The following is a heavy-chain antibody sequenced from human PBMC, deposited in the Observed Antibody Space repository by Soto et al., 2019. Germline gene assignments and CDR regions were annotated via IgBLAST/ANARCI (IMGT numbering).Heavy chain of an antibody. CDR2: IYYSGST. Sequence: SATLSLTCTVSGGSISSYYWSWIRQPPGKGLEWIGYIYYSGSTNYNPSLKSRVTISVDTSKNQFSLKLSSVTAADTAVYYCAGSSERYYYDSSGYYYGGADYWRQGTLVTVSS. CDR3: AGSSERYYYDSSGYYYGGADY. J-gene: IGHJ4*02. D-gene: IGHD3-22*01. V-gene: IGHV4-59*01. CDR1: GGSISSYY.